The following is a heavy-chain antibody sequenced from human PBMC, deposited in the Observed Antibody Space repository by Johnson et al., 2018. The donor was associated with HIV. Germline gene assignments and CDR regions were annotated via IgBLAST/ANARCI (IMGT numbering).Heavy chain of an antibody. CDR2: IYSRGST. CDR3: ARGTPGDYDSSGYYRGSEAFDI. V-gene: IGHV3-66*01. Sequence: VQLVESGGGVMRPGGSLRLSCAASGFTVSSNYMSWVRQAPGKGLEWVSVIYSRGSTYYADSVKGRFTISRDNSKNTLYLQMNSLRAEDTAVYYCARGTPGDYDSSGYYRGSEAFDIWGQGTMVTVSS. D-gene: IGHD3-22*01. CDR1: GFTVSSNY. J-gene: IGHJ3*02.